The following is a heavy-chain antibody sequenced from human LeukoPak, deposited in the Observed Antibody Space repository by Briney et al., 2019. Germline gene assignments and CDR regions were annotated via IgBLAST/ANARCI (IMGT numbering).Heavy chain of an antibody. D-gene: IGHD3-22*01. Sequence: GASVKVSCKASGYTFTGYYMHWVRQAPGQGLEWMGIINPSGGSTSYAQKFQGRVTMTEDTSTDTAYMELSSLRSEDTAVYYCATMSDDIPLDAFDIWGQGTMVTVSS. CDR2: INPSGGST. J-gene: IGHJ3*02. CDR3: ATMSDDIPLDAFDI. V-gene: IGHV1-46*01. CDR1: GYTFTGYY.